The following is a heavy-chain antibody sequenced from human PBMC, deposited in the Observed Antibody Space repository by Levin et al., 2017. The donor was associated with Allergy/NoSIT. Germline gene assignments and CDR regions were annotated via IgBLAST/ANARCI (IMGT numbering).Heavy chain of an antibody. Sequence: GESLKISCKASGYTFTGYYMHWVRQAPGQGLEWMGRINPNSGGTNYAQKFQGRVTMTRDTSISTAYMELSRLRSDDTAVYYCARDRDSSSYWYFDLWGRGTLVTVSS. V-gene: IGHV1-2*06. CDR2: INPNSGGT. CDR3: ARDRDSSSYWYFDL. J-gene: IGHJ2*01. CDR1: GYTFTGYY. D-gene: IGHD6-13*01.